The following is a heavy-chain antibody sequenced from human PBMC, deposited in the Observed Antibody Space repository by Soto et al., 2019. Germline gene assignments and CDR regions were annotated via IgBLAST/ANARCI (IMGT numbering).Heavy chain of an antibody. CDR2: VSANNENT. D-gene: IGHD1-26*01. V-gene: IGHV1-18*04. Sequence: QLEQSGSEVKEPGASVKVSCKASGYPFSRYGISWVRQAPGQGLEWMGWVSANNENTNYAQEFQGRVTMTTDASTSTAYMELRSLRYDDTAVYYWARLTWEFDTNSPLDYWGQGTLVTVSS. CDR3: ARLTWEFDTNSPLDY. CDR1: GYPFSRYG. J-gene: IGHJ4*02.